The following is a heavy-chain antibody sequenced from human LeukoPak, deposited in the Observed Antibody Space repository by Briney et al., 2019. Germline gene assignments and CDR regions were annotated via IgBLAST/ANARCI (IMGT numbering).Heavy chain of an antibody. Sequence: PSEPLSLTCTVSGGSISSYYWSWIRQPTGRGLEWMGYIYYSGSTNYNPSLKSRVTISVGTSKNQFSLKLSSVTAADTAVYYCARRRGYYDSSGYYGHFDYWGQGTLVTVSS. V-gene: IGHV4-59*01. CDR1: GGSISSYY. CDR3: ARRRGYYDSSGYYGHFDY. CDR2: IYYSGST. D-gene: IGHD3-22*01. J-gene: IGHJ4*02.